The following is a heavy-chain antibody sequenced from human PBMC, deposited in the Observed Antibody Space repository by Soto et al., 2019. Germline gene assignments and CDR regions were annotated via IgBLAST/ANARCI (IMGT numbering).Heavy chain of an antibody. CDR1: GGSLSSFY. Sequence: KTSETLSLTCTVSGGSLSSFYWSWVRQPAGKGLEWIGRIYTDGSTSYNPSLKSRVSMSIDTSNNQFSLELTSVTAADSAVYFCARGVEAAVSGFPGFFSHLGGPAPLAPVS. CDR3: ARGVEAAVSGFPGFFSHL. J-gene: IGHJ1*01. D-gene: IGHD3-10*01. CDR2: IYTDGST. V-gene: IGHV4-4*07.